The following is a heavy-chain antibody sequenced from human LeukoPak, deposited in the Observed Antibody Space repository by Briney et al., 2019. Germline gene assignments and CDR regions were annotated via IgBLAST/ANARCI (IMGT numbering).Heavy chain of an antibody. CDR3: ARVGEWLVTGVAFDI. V-gene: IGHV4-61*01. D-gene: IGHD6-19*01. J-gene: IGHJ3*02. CDR2: IYYSGST. Sequence: SETLSLTCTVSAGSIRSDTLYWSWIRQPPGKGLEWIGYIYYSGSTNYNPSLKSRVTISVDTSKNQFSLKLSSVTAADTAVYYCARVGEWLVTGVAFDIWGQGTMVTVSS. CDR1: AGSIRSDTLY.